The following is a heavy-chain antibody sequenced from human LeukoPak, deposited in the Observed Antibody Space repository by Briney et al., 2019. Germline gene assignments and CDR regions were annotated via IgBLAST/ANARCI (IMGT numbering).Heavy chain of an antibody. CDR1: GFTFSGSP. Sequence: GGSLRLSCAASGFTFSGSPMHWVRQAPGKGLEWVGRIRSKANSYATAYAASVKGRFTISRDDSKNTAYLQMNSLKTEDTAVYYCTRLEDIWGQGTMVTVSS. CDR3: TRLEDI. V-gene: IGHV3-73*01. CDR2: IRSKANSYAT. J-gene: IGHJ3*02.